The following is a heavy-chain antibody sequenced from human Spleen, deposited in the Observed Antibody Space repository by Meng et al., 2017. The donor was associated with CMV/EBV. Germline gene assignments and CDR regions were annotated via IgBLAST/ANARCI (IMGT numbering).Heavy chain of an antibody. D-gene: IGHD4-17*01. V-gene: IGHV4-30-4*08. CDR1: GGSISSGDYY. J-gene: IGHJ4*02. CDR2: IYYIGST. CDR3: ASDNDYGDLDY. Sequence: QLPLQVSGPGRANPAQPLSLPCTVSGGSISSGDYYLSWIRQPPGKGLGWIGYIYYIGSTYYNPSLKRRVTISVDTPKNQFSLKLSSVTAADTAVYYCASDNDYGDLDYWGQGTLVTVSS.